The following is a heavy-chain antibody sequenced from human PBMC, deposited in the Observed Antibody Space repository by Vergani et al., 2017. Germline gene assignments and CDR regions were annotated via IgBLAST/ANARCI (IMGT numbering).Heavy chain of an antibody. V-gene: IGHV1-18*01. CDR1: GFTFSSYG. CDR2: ISAYNGNT. J-gene: IGHJ4*02. CDR3: ARDTPWSGYYIFDY. D-gene: IGHD3-3*01. Sequence: VQLVESGGGLVQPGGSLRLSCAASGFTFSSYGISWVRQAPGQGLEWMGWISAYNGNTNYAQKLQGRVTMTTDTSTSTAYMELRSLRSDDTAVYYCARDTPWSGYYIFDYWGQGTLVTVSS.